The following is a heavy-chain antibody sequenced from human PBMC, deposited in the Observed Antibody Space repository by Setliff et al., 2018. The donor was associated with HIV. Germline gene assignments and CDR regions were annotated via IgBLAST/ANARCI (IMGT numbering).Heavy chain of an antibody. Sequence: VSCKVSGYTLTELSIHWVRQAPGKGLEWMGGFDPEYDKTFYAQKFQGRVTMSEDTSTDTAYMELTSLRAEDTTVYYCARDGGRGYDSSGYKDAFDIWGQGTMVTVSS. CDR1: GYTLTELS. J-gene: IGHJ3*02. V-gene: IGHV1-24*01. CDR3: ARDGGRGYDSSGYKDAFDI. CDR2: FDPEYDKT. D-gene: IGHD3-22*01.